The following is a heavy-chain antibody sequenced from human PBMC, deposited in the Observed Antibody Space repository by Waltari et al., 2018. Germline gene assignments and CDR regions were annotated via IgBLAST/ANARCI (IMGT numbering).Heavy chain of an antibody. D-gene: IGHD3-16*01. Sequence: DVQLVESGGGWVQPGGSLRLSCVASIFTFSRYWMSWVRQAPGKGLEWVANIRHDGDAKDYVDSVKGRFAISRDNAKNSLFLQMNSLKAEDTAVYYCARGGSYINSWGQGTRVTVSS. CDR2: IRHDGDAK. CDR1: IFTFSRYW. J-gene: IGHJ5*02. CDR3: ARGGSYINS. V-gene: IGHV3-7*04.